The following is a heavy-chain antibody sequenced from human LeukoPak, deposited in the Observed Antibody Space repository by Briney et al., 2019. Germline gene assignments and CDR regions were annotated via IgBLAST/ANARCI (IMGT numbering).Heavy chain of an antibody. D-gene: IGHD3-3*01. CDR1: GYTFTSYD. CDR2: MNPNSGNT. CDR3: ARGPYDFWSGYYDY. J-gene: IGHJ4*02. V-gene: IGHV1-8*01. Sequence: GASVKVSCKASGYTFTSYDINWVRQATGQGLEWMGWMNPNSGNTGYAQKFQGRVTMTRNTSISTAYMELSSLRSEDTGVYYCARGPYDFWSGYYDYWGQGTLVTVSS.